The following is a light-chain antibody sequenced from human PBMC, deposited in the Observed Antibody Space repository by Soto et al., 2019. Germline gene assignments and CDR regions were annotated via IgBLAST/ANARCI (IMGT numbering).Light chain of an antibody. Sequence: DIQLTQSPSFLSASVGDRVTITCRASQCISSYLAWYQQKPGKATKLLIYAASTLQSGVPSRFSGSGYGTEFTLTIRSLQPEDFATYYCQQFNSYPLTFGGGTKVEIK. V-gene: IGKV1-9*01. CDR1: QCISSY. CDR3: QQFNSYPLT. J-gene: IGKJ4*01. CDR2: AAS.